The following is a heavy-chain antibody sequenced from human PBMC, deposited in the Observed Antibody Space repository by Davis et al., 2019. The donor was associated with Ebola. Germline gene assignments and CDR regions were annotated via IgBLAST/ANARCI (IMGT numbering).Heavy chain of an antibody. J-gene: IGHJ4*02. D-gene: IGHD5-24*01. Sequence: GESLKIPCHTPGFTFTIYCIAWVRQMPGKGLARIGIIYPGDPVIRYSPSFQGQVTISADKSITTAYLQWSHLKASDRAIYYCARIGEDPQMESEIDYWGQGTLVTVSS. V-gene: IGHV5-51*01. CDR2: IYPGDPVI. CDR1: GFTFTIYC. CDR3: ARIGEDPQMESEIDY.